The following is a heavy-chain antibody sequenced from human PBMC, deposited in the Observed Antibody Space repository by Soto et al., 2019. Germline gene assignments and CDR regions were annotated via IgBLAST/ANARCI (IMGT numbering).Heavy chain of an antibody. Sequence: QVQLVESGGGVVQPGRSLRLSCAASGFTFSSYGMHWVRQAPGKGLEWVAVIWYDGSNKYYADSVKGRFTISRDNSKNTLYLQMNSLRAEDTAVYYCARDPNCSGGSCYPTGDAFDIWGQGTMVTVSS. CDR3: ARDPNCSGGSCYPTGDAFDI. CDR1: GFTFSSYG. CDR2: IWYDGSNK. J-gene: IGHJ3*02. D-gene: IGHD2-15*01. V-gene: IGHV3-33*01.